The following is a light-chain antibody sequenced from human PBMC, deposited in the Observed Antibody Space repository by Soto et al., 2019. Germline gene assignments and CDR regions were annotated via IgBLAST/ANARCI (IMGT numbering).Light chain of an antibody. CDR2: LGS. CDR3: MQALQAPPT. V-gene: IGKV2-28*01. Sequence: DIVMTQSPLSLPVTPGEPASISCRSSQSLLHSNGYNYLNWYLQKPGQSPQLLIYLGSNRASGVPDRFSGSESGTDFTLKISRVEAEDVGVYYCMQALQAPPTFGQGTKVELK. J-gene: IGKJ1*01. CDR1: QSLLHSNGYNY.